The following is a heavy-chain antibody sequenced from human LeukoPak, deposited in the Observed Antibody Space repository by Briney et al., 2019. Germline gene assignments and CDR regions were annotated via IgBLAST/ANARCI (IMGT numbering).Heavy chain of an antibody. CDR3: ANTYQPYNSMTGTTGFDY. J-gene: IGHJ4*02. V-gene: IGHV3-23*01. CDR1: GFTFDDYA. Sequence: GGPLRLSCEASGFTFDDYAMHWVRQAPGKGLEWVSAISGSGGSTYYADSVKGRFTISRDNSKNTLYLQMNSLRAEDTAVYYCANTYQPYNSMTGTTGFDYWGQGTLVTVSS. CDR2: ISGSGGST. D-gene: IGHD1-7*01.